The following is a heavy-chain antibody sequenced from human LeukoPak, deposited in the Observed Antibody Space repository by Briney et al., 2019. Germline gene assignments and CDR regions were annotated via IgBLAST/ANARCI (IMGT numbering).Heavy chain of an antibody. CDR1: GYTFTSYG. J-gene: IGHJ4*02. Sequence: ASVKVSCKASGYTFTSYGISWVRQAPGQGLEWMGWISAYNGNTNYAQKLQGRVTMTTDTPTSTAYMELRSLRSDDTAVYYCARDLRVTKASGYWGQGTLATVSS. D-gene: IGHD4-11*01. CDR2: ISAYNGNT. V-gene: IGHV1-18*01. CDR3: ARDLRVTKASGY.